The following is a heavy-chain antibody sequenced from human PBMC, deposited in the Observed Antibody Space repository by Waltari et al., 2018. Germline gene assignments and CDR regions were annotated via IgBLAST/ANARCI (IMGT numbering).Heavy chain of an antibody. J-gene: IGHJ4*02. CDR2: MSYDGISR. CDR1: GLTVSNWI. Sequence: VESGGGVVQPGRSLRVPCAAPGLTVSNWIIHWVRQAPGKGLEWVAAMSYDGISRYYADSVKGRFTIGGDDSKNTVYLQIDSLRPEDTAVYYCAREGGTSGYSGYFDHWGQGTLVTVSS. V-gene: IGHV3-30*01. D-gene: IGHD2-15*01. CDR3: AREGGTSGYSGYFDH.